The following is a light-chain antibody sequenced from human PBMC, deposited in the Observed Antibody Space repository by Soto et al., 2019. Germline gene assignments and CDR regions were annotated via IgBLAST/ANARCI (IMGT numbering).Light chain of an antibody. CDR1: QSVSRY. Sequence: EIVLTQSPATLSLSPGERATLSCRASQSVSRYLAWYQQKPGQAPRLLIYDATNRATGIPARFSGSGSGTDFTLTISSLEPEDFAVYYCQQRSNSRTFGQGTKAEIK. CDR3: QQRSNSRT. V-gene: IGKV3-11*01. J-gene: IGKJ1*01. CDR2: DAT.